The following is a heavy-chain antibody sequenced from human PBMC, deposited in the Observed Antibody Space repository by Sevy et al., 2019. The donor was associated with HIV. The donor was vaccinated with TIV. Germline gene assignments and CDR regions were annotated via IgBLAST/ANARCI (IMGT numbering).Heavy chain of an antibody. D-gene: IGHD4-17*01. CDR2: IYYSGST. CDR1: GGSISNGGYY. J-gene: IGHJ4*02. CDR3: ARSFLGDGYGDYGGVDY. Sequence: SETLSLTCTVSGGSISNGGYYWSWIRQHPGKGLEWIGYIYYSGSTYYNPSLKSRVTISVDTSKKQFSLKLSSVTAADTAVYYCARSFLGDGYGDYGGVDYWGQGTLVTVSS. V-gene: IGHV4-31*03.